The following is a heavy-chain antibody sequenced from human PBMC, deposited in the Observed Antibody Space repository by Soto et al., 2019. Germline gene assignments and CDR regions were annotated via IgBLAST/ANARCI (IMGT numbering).Heavy chain of an antibody. V-gene: IGHV3-30*18. J-gene: IGHJ4*02. CDR1: GFTFSTYG. CDR3: AKEYGSTWIDH. D-gene: IGHD6-13*01. Sequence: GGSLRLSCAASGFTFSTYGMHWVRQAPGKGLEWVAAMSYDGTKEYYVDSVKGRFTISRDNSRNTLFLQLNSLRDEDTAVYYCAKEYGSTWIDHWGQGTLVTVSS. CDR2: MSYDGTKE.